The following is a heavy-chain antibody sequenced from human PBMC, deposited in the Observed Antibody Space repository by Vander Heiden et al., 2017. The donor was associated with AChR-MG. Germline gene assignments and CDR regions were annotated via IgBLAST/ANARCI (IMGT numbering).Heavy chain of an antibody. CDR3: ARGTTVTTSWGY. D-gene: IGHD4-17*01. CDR1: GGTVSNYA. J-gene: IGHJ4*02. CDR2: INPIFGTA. V-gene: IGHV1-69*06. Sequence: QVQLVQSGAEVKKPGSPVKVSCKASGGTVSNYAINWVRQAPGQGLEWMGGINPIFGTANYAQKFQDRVTITADKSTSTAYMELSSLRSEDTAVYYCARGTTVTTSWGYWGQGTLVTVSS.